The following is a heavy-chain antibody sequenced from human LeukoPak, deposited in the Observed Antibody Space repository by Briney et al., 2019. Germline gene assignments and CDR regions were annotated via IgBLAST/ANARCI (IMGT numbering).Heavy chain of an antibody. CDR2: IYHSGST. J-gene: IGHJ6*04. CDR1: GYSISSGYY. V-gene: IGHV4-38-2*02. D-gene: IGHD3-16*01. CDR3: ARVTAGRTDV. Sequence: SETLSLTCTVSGYSISSGYYWGWIRQPPGKGLEWIGSIYHSGSTYYNPSLKSRVTISVDTSKNQFSLKLSSVTAADTAVYYCARVTAGRTDVWGKGTTVTISS.